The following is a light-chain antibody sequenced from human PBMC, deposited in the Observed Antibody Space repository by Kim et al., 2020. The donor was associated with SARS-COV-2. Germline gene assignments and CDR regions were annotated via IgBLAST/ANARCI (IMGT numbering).Light chain of an antibody. CDR1: SSNIGSNT. J-gene: IGLJ2*01. CDR3: AAWDDSLKVV. CDR2: TNN. Sequence: PGQRVTISCFGSSSNIGSNTVNWYQQLPGTAPKLLIYTNNQRPSGVPDRFSGSKSGTSASLAISGLQSEDEADYYCAAWDDSLKVVFGGGTKLTVL. V-gene: IGLV1-44*01.